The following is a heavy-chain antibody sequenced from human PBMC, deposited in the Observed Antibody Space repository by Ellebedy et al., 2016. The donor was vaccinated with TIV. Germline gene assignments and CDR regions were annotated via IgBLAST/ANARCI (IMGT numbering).Heavy chain of an antibody. CDR3: ARGDAADVFDI. CDR1: GASISTYY. J-gene: IGHJ3*02. V-gene: IGHV4-59*01. Sequence: MPGGSLRLSFTVSGASISTYYWSWIRQPPGKGLEWIGYIYYSGSTNYKPSLKSRVTISVDTSKKQFSLKLSSVTAADTAVYYCARGDAADVFDIWGQGTMVTVSS. D-gene: IGHD1-26*01. CDR2: IYYSGST.